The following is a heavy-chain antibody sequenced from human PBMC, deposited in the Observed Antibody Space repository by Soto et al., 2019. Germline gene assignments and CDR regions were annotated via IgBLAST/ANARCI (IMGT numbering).Heavy chain of an antibody. J-gene: IGHJ4*02. V-gene: IGHV3-30*18. Sequence: GGSLRLSCAASGFTFSSYGMHWVRQAPGKGLEWVAVISYDGSNKYYADSVKGRFTISRDNSKNTLYLQMNSLRAEDTAVYYCAKDRHSYGKAYFDYWGQGTLVTVSS. CDR3: AKDRHSYGKAYFDY. CDR1: GFTFSSYG. D-gene: IGHD5-18*01. CDR2: ISYDGSNK.